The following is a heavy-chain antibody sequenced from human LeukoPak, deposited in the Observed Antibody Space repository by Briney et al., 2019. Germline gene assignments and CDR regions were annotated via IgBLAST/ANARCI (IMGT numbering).Heavy chain of an antibody. D-gene: IGHD3-22*01. CDR2: IGTIISTT. Sequence: GGSLRLSCAASGFTFGSYQMNWVRQAPGKGLEWVAYIGTIISTTYYADSVKGRFTVSRDDAKNSLYLQMNNLRPDDTAFYYCAKAPPYYSDSSGYFQHWGQGTLVTVSS. V-gene: IGHV3-48*03. J-gene: IGHJ1*01. CDR3: AKAPPYYSDSSGYFQH. CDR1: GFTFGSYQ.